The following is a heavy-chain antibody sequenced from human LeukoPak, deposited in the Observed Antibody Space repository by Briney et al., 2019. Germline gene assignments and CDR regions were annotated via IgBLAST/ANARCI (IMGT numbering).Heavy chain of an antibody. CDR2: IYYSGST. D-gene: IGHD3-16*02. CDR3: ARGDKTDYVWGSYRSRFDY. J-gene: IGHJ4*02. V-gene: IGHV4-39*01. Sequence: SETLSLTCTVSGGSISSSSYYWGWIRQPPGKGLEWIGSIYYSGSTYYNPSLKSRVTISVPTSKTPFSLTLSSVPAADTAVYYCARGDKTDYVWGSYRSRFDYWGQGTLVTVSS. CDR1: GGSISSSSYY.